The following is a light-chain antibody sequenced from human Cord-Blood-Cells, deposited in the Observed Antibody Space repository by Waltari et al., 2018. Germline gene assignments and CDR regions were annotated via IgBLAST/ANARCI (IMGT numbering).Light chain of an antibody. CDR2: DVS. V-gene: IGLV2-14*01. J-gene: IGLJ2*01. Sequence: QSALPQPASVSGSPGQSITISCTGTSSDVGGYNYVSWYPQHPGKAPKLMIYDVSNRPSGVSNRFSGSKSGNTASLTISGLQAEHEADYYCSSYTSSSTVVFGGGTKLTVL. CDR3: SSYTSSSTVV. CDR1: SSDVGGYNY.